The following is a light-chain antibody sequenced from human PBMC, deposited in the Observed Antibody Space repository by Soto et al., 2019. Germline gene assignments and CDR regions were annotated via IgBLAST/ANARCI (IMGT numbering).Light chain of an antibody. CDR1: QGIRHD. CDR2: AAS. V-gene: IGKV1-6*01. CDR3: LQDYTYPRT. Sequence: IDVTQSPSSLSVSVVDIVTITFRASQGIRHDLGWYQQKPGKAPELLIYAASILQSGVPSRFSGSGSGTDFTLTITSLQPEDFAIYYCLQDYTYPRTFGGGTKVDIK. J-gene: IGKJ4*01.